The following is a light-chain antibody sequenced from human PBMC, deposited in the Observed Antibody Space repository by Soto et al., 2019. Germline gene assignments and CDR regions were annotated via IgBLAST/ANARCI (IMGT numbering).Light chain of an antibody. Sequence: DIVMTQSPDSLAVSLGERATINCKSSQSVLYSSNNKNYLAWYQQKPGQPPKLLIYWASTRESGVPDRFSGSGSGTDFTLTISSLQAEHVAVYYCQQYYSTPLDFGGGTKVEIK. CDR1: QSVLYSSNNKNY. CDR2: WAS. J-gene: IGKJ4*01. V-gene: IGKV4-1*01. CDR3: QQYYSTPLD.